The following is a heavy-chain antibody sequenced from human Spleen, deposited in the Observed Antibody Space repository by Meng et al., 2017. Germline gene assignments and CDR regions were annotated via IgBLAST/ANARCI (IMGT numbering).Heavy chain of an antibody. CDR1: GFTFSSHA. V-gene: IGHV3-23*01. D-gene: IGHD5-12*01. Sequence: GESLKISCAASGFTFSSHAMNWVRQAPGKGLEWVSGISGSRGGTYYADSVKGRFTVSRDNSKNTLYLQMNSLRAEDTAVYYCAKDLATLADWGQGTLVTVSS. CDR2: ISGSRGGT. J-gene: IGHJ4*02. CDR3: AKDLATLAD.